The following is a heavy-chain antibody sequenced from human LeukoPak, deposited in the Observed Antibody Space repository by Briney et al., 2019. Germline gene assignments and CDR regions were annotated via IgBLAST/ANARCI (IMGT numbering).Heavy chain of an antibody. CDR1: GFTVSSNY. D-gene: IGHD5-18*01. Sequence: PGGSLRLSCAASGFTVSSNYMSWVRQAPGKGLAWVSVIYSGGSTYYADSVKGRFTISRDNSKNTLYLQMNSLRAEDTAVYYCASLDGYTYYFDYWGQGTLVTVSS. CDR3: ASLDGYTYYFDY. J-gene: IGHJ4*02. CDR2: IYSGGST. V-gene: IGHV3-66*01.